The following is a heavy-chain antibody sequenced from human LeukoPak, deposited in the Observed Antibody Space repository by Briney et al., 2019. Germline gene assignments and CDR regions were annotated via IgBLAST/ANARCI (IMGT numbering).Heavy chain of an antibody. J-gene: IGHJ3*01. CDR1: GYTFTDYY. CDR3: ARERNYGDYGNAFDV. D-gene: IGHD4-17*01. Sequence: GASVKVSCKASGYTFTDYYIHWMRQAPGQGLEWMGWINPKRGVTTYAQEFQGRVTMTRDTSITTAYMELTRLRSDDTTIYYCARERNYGDYGNAFDVWGQGTKVTVSS. V-gene: IGHV1-2*02. CDR2: INPKRGVT.